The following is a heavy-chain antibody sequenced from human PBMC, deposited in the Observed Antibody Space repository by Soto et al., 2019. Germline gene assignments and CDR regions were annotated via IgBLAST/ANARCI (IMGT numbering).Heavy chain of an antibody. CDR2: ISKDGNDQ. Sequence: QVQLVESGGGVVQPGTSLRLSCAASGFTFSTYAMDWVRQAPGKGLEWVAMISKDGNDQYYADSVKGRFTVSRDNSKNTVSLQMHSLRPEDTAFYYCAKDRWEFTRYFDSWGQGTLVTVSS. V-gene: IGHV3-30*18. CDR3: AKDRWEFTRYFDS. J-gene: IGHJ4*02. CDR1: GFTFSTYA. D-gene: IGHD1-26*01.